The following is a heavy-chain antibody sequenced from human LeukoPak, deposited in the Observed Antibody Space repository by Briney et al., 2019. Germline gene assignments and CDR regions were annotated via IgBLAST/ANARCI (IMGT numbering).Heavy chain of an antibody. CDR3: ARAIYYDILTGYSWDY. J-gene: IGHJ4*02. CDR1: GYTFTSYG. V-gene: IGHV1-18*01. Sequence: GASVKVSCKASGYTFTSYGITWVRQAPGQGLEWMGWFSAYNGNTNYAQKIQGRVTMTTDTSTSTAYMELRSLRSDDTAVYYCARAIYYDILTGYSWDYWGQGTLVTVSS. CDR2: FSAYNGNT. D-gene: IGHD3-9*01.